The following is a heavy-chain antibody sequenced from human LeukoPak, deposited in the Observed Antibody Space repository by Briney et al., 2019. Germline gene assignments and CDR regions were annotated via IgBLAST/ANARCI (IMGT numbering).Heavy chain of an antibody. D-gene: IGHD5-12*01. V-gene: IGHV4-59*01. J-gene: IGHJ6*03. CDR2: IYYSGST. CDR1: GGSISSYY. CDR3: ARSGVATIFHYYYYVDV. Sequence: SETLSLTCTVSGGSISSYYWSWIRQPPGKGLEWIGYIYYSGSTNYNPSLKSRVTISVDTSKNQFSLKLSSVTAADTAVYYCARSGVATIFHYYYYVDVWGKGTTVTVSS.